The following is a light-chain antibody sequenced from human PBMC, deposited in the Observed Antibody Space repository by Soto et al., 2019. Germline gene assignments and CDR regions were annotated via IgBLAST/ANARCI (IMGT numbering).Light chain of an antibody. CDR3: QQYNSYSVT. CDR1: QSVSSSS. J-gene: IGKJ1*01. CDR2: GAS. V-gene: IGKV3-20*01. Sequence: EIVLTQSPGTLSLSPGERATLSCRASQSVSSSSLAWYQQKRGQAPRLLIHGASSRATGIPDRFSGSGSGTDFTLTISRLEPEDFAVYYCQQYNSYSVTFGQGTKVEIK.